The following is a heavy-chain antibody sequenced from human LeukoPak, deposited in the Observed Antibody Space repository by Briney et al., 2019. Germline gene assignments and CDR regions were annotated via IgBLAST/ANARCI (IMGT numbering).Heavy chain of an antibody. V-gene: IGHV1-69*05. CDR3: ARVGRRYYYGSGSYYRGGWFDP. J-gene: IGHJ5*02. D-gene: IGHD3-10*01. CDR1: GGTFSSYA. Sequence: SVKVSCKASGGTFSSYAISWVRQAPGQGLEWMGGIIPIFGTANYAQKFQGRVTMTRNTSISTAYMELSSLRSEDTAVYYCARVGRRYYYGSGSYYRGGWFDPWGQGTLVTVSS. CDR2: IIPIFGTA.